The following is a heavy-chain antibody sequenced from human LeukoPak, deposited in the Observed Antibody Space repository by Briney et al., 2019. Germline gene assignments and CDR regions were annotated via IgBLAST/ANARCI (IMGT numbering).Heavy chain of an antibody. J-gene: IGHJ4*02. D-gene: IGHD5-18*01. CDR3: ARGGAAMAYY. Sequence: PGGSLTLSGSASGFTFSSYWMHWVRQAPGNGLVWGSLLNSDRGSTSYADSVKRRFTISRDKAKTTLYLQMNRLRAEDTAVYYCARGGAAMAYYWGQGTLVTVSS. V-gene: IGHV3-74*01. CDR2: LNSDRGST. CDR1: GFTFSSYW.